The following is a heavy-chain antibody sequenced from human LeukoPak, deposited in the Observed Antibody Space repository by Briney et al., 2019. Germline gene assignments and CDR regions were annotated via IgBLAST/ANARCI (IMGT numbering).Heavy chain of an antibody. D-gene: IGHD2-15*01. V-gene: IGHV3-21*04. J-gene: IGHJ5*02. CDR2: INSVSSHI. Sequence: PGGSLILSCAASGFTFSSYSMSWVRQAPGKGLEWVALINSVSSHIYYADSVKGRFTISRDNAKNSLYVQMNSLRAEDTAVYYCAKARGFCSGGSCYNPFDPWGQGTLVTVSS. CDR3: AKARGFCSGGSCYNPFDP. CDR1: GFTFSSYS.